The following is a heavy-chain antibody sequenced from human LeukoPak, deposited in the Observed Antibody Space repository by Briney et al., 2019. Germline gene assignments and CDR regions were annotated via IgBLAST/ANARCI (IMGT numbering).Heavy chain of an antibody. CDR1: GYTFTGYY. CDR2: INPNSGGT. CDR3: ARDLGARGFGVVIILGWFDP. D-gene: IGHD3-3*01. V-gene: IGHV1-2*02. J-gene: IGHJ5*02. Sequence: AASVKVSCKASGYTFTGYYMHWVRQAPGQGLEWMGWINPNSGGTNYAQKFQGRVTMTRDTSISTAYMELSRLRSDDTAVYYCARDLGARGFGVVIILGWFDPWGQGTLVTVSS.